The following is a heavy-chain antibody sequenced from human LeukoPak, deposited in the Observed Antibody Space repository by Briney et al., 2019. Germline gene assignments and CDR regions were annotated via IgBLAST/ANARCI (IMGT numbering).Heavy chain of an antibody. CDR1: GVTFSGYY. CDR2: INQSGST. D-gene: IGHD6-13*01. J-gene: IGHJ4*02. V-gene: IGHV4-34*01. CDR3: ARDVPGIAAAGSFFDY. Sequence: SETLSLTCAVYGVTFSGYYWSWIRQPPGKGLEWIGEINQSGSTNDNPSLKSRVTISVDTSKNQFSLKLSSVTAADTAVYYCARDVPGIAAAGSFFDYWGQGTLVTVSS.